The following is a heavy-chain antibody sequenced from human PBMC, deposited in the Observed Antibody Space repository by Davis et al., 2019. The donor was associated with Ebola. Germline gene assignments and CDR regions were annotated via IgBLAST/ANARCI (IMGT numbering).Heavy chain of an antibody. Sequence: SVKVSCKASGGTFSSYAISWVRQAPGQGLEWMGGIIPIFGTANYAQKFQGRVTMTRDTSTSTVYMELSSLRSEDTAVYYCARDLGYCSSTSCYSNWFDPWGQGTLVTVSS. V-gene: IGHV1-69*05. D-gene: IGHD2-2*01. CDR3: ARDLGYCSSTSCYSNWFDP. J-gene: IGHJ5*02. CDR2: IIPIFGTA. CDR1: GGTFSSYA.